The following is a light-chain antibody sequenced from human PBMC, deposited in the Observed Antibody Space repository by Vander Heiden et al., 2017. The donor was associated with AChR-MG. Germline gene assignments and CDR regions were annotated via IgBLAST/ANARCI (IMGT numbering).Light chain of an antibody. J-gene: IGLJ2*01. V-gene: IGLV3-1*01. CDR1: KSGVKY. Sequence: YELTQPPSAPVSPGQTASITCSGNKSGVKYAWWYQQKPSQPPVLVIYQDSKRPSVTPRRFSGYTSGNTATLTISGTQAMDEDDYYCQACDSSTAWVFGGGTKLTVL. CDR3: QACDSSTAWV. CDR2: QDS.